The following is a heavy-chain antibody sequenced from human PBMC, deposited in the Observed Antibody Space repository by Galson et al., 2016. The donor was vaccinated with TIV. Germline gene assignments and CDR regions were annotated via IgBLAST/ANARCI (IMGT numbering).Heavy chain of an antibody. CDR1: GFIFSSYT. Sequence: LRLSCAASGFIFSSYTMNWVRQAPGKAPEWVAVISYDGTNPYYADSMKGRFTISRDNSKNTLYPQMNSLRAEDTAIYYCARDSFEEYCRDITCPFDYWGQGTLVTVSS. V-gene: IGHV3-30-3*01. CDR2: ISYDGTNP. J-gene: IGHJ4*02. D-gene: IGHD2/OR15-2a*01. CDR3: ARDSFEEYCRDITCPFDY.